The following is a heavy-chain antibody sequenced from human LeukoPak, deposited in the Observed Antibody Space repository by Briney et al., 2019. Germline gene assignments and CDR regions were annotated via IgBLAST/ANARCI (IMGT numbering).Heavy chain of an antibody. D-gene: IGHD3-16*01. Sequence: GGSLRLSCAASGFTFSSYSMNWVRQAPGKGLEWVSSISSRSTYKYYADSVKGRFTISRDNAKNSLFLQMNSLRAEDTAVYFCSRSTRAVMAMMDVWGKGATVTVSS. CDR1: GFTFSSYS. J-gene: IGHJ6*01. CDR2: ISSRSTYK. V-gene: IGHV3-21*01. CDR3: SRSTRAVMAMMDV.